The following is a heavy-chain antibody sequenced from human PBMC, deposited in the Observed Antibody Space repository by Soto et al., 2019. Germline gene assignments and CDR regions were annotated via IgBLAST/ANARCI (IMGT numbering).Heavy chain of an antibody. CDR2: ISWDGGST. CDR3: AKAQTGYSSGWPPCY. V-gene: IGHV3-43*01. D-gene: IGHD6-19*01. Sequence: PGGSLRLSCAASGFTFDDYTMHWVRQAPGKGLEWVSLISWDGGSTYYADSVKGRFTISRDNSKNSLYLQMNSLRTEDTALYYCAKAQTGYSSGWPPCYWGQGTLVTVSS. CDR1: GFTFDDYT. J-gene: IGHJ4*02.